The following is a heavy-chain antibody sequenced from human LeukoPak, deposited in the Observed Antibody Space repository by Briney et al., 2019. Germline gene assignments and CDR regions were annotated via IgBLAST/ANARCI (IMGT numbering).Heavy chain of an antibody. V-gene: IGHV4-59*08. Sequence: PSETLSLTCVVSGGSLSTHHWSWIRQSPGRGLEWIGYISDSGSTNYNPSLKSRVTISVDTSKNQFSLMLSSVTAADTAVYYCARLVIQTVRCDYWGQGTLVTVSS. CDR2: ISDSGST. CDR1: GGSLSTHH. J-gene: IGHJ4*02. D-gene: IGHD3-22*01. CDR3: ARLVIQTVRCDY.